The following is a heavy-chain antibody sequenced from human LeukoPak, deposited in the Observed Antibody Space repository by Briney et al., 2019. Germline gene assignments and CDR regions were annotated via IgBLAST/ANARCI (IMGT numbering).Heavy chain of an antibody. J-gene: IGHJ5*02. CDR2: ISSSGST. D-gene: IGHD1-26*01. Sequence: AGGSLRLSCAASGFTFSSYAMSWVRQAPGKGLEWVSAISSSGSTNYADSVKGRFTISRDNSKNTLYLQMNSLRAEDTAVYYCAKGPYSGFSWGQGTLVTVSS. CDR1: GFTFSSYA. CDR3: AKGPYSGFS. V-gene: IGHV3-23*01.